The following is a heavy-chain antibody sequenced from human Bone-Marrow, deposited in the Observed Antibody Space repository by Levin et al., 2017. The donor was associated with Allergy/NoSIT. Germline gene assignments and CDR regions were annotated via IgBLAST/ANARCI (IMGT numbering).Heavy chain of an antibody. D-gene: IGHD1-14*01. CDR3: AKVPTTAIAPRFDP. J-gene: IGHJ5*02. CDR1: GFIFSASA. V-gene: IGHV3-23*01. Sequence: ASVKVSCAASGFIFSASAMAWVRQAPGKGLEWVSSITGSGDTTHYADSVRGRFTISRDNSKYTLYLQMDSLRTEDTALYYCAKVPTTAIAPRFDPWGQGTLVTVSS. CDR2: ITGSGDTT.